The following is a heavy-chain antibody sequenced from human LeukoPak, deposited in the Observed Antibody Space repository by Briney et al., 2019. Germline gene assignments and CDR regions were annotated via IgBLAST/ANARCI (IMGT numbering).Heavy chain of an antibody. CDR1: GGSISSYY. CDR2: IYYSGST. Sequence: SETLSLTCTVSGGSISSYYWSWIRQPPGKGLEWIGYIYYSGSTNYNPSLKSRVTISVDTSKNQFSLKLSSVTAADTAVYYCARHISFPAYSSSWYNTGGYYYYGMDVWGQGTTVTVSS. V-gene: IGHV4-59*08. J-gene: IGHJ6*02. D-gene: IGHD6-13*01. CDR3: ARHISFPAYSSSWYNTGGYYYYGMDV.